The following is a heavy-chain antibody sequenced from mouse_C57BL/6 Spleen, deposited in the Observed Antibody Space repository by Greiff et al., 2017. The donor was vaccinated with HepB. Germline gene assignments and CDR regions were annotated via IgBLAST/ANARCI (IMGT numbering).Heavy chain of an antibody. CDR1: GYAFTNYL. CDR3: ARSYSNWFAY. V-gene: IGHV1-54*01. Sequence: QVQLQQSGAELVRPGTSVKVSCKASGYAFTNYLIEWVKQRPGQGLEWIGVINPGSGGTNYNEKFKGKATLTADKSSSTAYMQLSSLTSEDSAVYFCARSYSNWFAYWGQGTLVTVSA. J-gene: IGHJ3*01. CDR2: INPGSGGT. D-gene: IGHD2-5*01.